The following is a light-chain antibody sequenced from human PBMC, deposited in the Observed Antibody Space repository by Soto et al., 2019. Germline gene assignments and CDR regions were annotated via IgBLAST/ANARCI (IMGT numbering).Light chain of an antibody. CDR1: QSISIW. Sequence: DIQMTQSPSTLSASVGDRFTITFRASQSISIWLACYQQKPGKAPKLLIYDTSISERGVQSRFSSSGSWTEFTLTISSLQPDAFATNYCQQYYSYYTFRQGTKWEIK. CDR2: DTS. V-gene: IGKV1-5*01. J-gene: IGKJ2*01. CDR3: QQYYSYYT.